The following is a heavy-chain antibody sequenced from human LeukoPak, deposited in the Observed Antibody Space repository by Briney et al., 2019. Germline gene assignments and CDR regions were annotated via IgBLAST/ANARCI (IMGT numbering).Heavy chain of an antibody. V-gene: IGHV4-38-2*02. CDR3: GRGEVGEFDH. CDR1: GYSITRAYN. D-gene: IGHD1-26*01. J-gene: IGHJ4*02. CDR2: ISHACDT. Sequence: SETLSLTCTVSGYSITRAYNWGWVRQSPGKGLEWIASISHACDTYYNPSFKTRVTISADTSKNHFSLSLRSVTAPDTAVYFCGRGEVGEFDHWGQGTLVTVSS.